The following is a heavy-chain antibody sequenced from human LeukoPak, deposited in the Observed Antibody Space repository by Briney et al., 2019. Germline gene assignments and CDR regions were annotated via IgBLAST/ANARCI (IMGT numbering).Heavy chain of an antibody. CDR1: GYSISNGYY. Sequence: PSETLSLTCTVSGYSISNGYYWGWIRQPPGKGLEWIGTIYHSGSTYYNPSLKSRVTISVDTSKNQFSLKLSSVTAADTAVYYCARHPLRYFDWLSKGFDYWGQGTLVTVSS. D-gene: IGHD3-9*01. CDR2: IYHSGST. J-gene: IGHJ4*02. CDR3: ARHPLRYFDWLSKGFDY. V-gene: IGHV4-38-2*02.